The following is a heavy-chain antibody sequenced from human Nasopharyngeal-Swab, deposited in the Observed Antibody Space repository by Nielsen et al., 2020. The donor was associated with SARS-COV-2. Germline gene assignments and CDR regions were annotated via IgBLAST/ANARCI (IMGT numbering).Heavy chain of an antibody. CDR1: GCPFSSYE. J-gene: IGHJ5*02. Sequence: GESLKTPCAAPGCPFSSYEMNLVRQAPGKGLEGVSYYSSRWRTIYYADSVKCRFTISRDNAKNSLYLQMNSLRAEDTAVYYCARGHGVWFGEPDNWFDPWGQGTLVTVSS. CDR3: ARGHGVWFGEPDNWFDP. D-gene: IGHD3-10*01. V-gene: IGHV3-48*03. CDR2: YSSRWRTI.